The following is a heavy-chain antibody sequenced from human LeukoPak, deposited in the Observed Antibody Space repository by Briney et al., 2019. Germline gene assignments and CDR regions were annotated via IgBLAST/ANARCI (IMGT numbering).Heavy chain of an antibody. Sequence: PSETLSLTCTVSGGSISSSGPYWGWIRQPPGKGLEWIGSVYYSGNTYNPSLKSRVTISVDTSKNQVSLNLTSVNAADTAIYYCARVMAARREDLNWFDPWGQGTLVTVSS. J-gene: IGHJ5*02. CDR1: GGSISSSGPY. D-gene: IGHD6-6*01. V-gene: IGHV4-39*07. CDR3: ARVMAARREDLNWFDP. CDR2: VYYSGNT.